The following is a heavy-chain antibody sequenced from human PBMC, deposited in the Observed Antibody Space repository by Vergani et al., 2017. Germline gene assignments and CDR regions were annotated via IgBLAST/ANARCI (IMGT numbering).Heavy chain of an antibody. CDR2: IIPIFGTA. Sequence: QVQLVQSGAEVKKHGSSVKVSCKASGGTFSSYAISWVRQAPGQGLEWMGGIIPIFGTANYAQKFQGRVTITADESTSTAYMELSSLRSEDTAVYYCASQAPLGPPDYYYYYMDVWGKGTTVTVSS. CDR3: ASQAPLGPPDYYYYYMDV. J-gene: IGHJ6*03. V-gene: IGHV1-69*01. CDR1: GGTFSSYA.